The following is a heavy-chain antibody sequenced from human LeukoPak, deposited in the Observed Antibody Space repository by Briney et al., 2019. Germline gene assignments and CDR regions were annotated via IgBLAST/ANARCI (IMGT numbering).Heavy chain of an antibody. V-gene: IGHV3-11*01. Sequence: GGSLRLSCAASGFTFSDYYMSWIRQAPGKGLEWVSYISSSGSTIYYADSVEGRFTISRDNAKNSLYLQMNSLRAEDTAVYYCARDLLWFGELRYYYYGMDVWGQGTTVTVSS. D-gene: IGHD3-10*01. CDR1: GFTFSDYY. J-gene: IGHJ6*02. CDR3: ARDLLWFGELRYYYYGMDV. CDR2: ISSSGSTI.